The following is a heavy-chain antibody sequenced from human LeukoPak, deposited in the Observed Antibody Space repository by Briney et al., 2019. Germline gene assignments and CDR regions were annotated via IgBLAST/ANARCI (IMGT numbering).Heavy chain of an antibody. J-gene: IGHJ6*03. V-gene: IGHV3-23*01. Sequence: GGSLRLSCAASGFTFSSYAMSWVRQAPGKGLEWVSAISGSGGSTYYADSVKGRFTISRDNSKNTLYLQMNSPRAEDTAVYYCAKGAGDYYYYYMDVWGKGTTVTVSS. CDR2: ISGSGGST. CDR1: GFTFSSYA. CDR3: AKGAGDYYYYYMDV.